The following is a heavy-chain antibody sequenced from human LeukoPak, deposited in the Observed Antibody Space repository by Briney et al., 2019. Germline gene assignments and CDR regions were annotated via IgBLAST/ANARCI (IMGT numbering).Heavy chain of an antibody. D-gene: IGHD4-11*01. Sequence: SETLSLTCAVYGGPFSNYWSWIRQPPGKGLEWIGEINQRGGTKYNPSLKSRVTISDDTSKKQFSLKLSFVTAADTAVYYCARDRVTTGGFDPWGQGTLVTVYS. J-gene: IGHJ5*02. V-gene: IGHV4-34*01. CDR2: INQRGGT. CDR1: GGPFSNY. CDR3: ARDRVTTGGFDP.